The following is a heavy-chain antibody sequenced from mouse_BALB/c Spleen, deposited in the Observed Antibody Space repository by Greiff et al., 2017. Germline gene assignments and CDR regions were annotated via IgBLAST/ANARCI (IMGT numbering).Heavy chain of an antibody. CDR1: GYTFTSYW. Sequence: VKLQQPGAELVKPGASVKLSCKASGYTFTSYWMHWVKQRPGQGLEWIGEINPSNGRTNYNEKFKSKATLTVDKSSSTAYMQLSSLTSEDSAVYYCARGGGKAWFAYWGQGTLVTVSA. CDR3: ARGGGKAWFAY. D-gene: IGHD1-1*02. V-gene: IGHV1S81*02. J-gene: IGHJ3*01. CDR2: INPSNGRT.